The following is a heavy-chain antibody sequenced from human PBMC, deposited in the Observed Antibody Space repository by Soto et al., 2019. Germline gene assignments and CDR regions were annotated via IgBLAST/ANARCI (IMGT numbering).Heavy chain of an antibody. J-gene: IGHJ6*02. D-gene: IGHD3-10*01. CDR2: IYSGGSI. CDR1: GFTVSSNY. V-gene: IGHV3-66*01. Sequence: EVQLVESGGGLVQPGGSLRLSCEASGFTVSSNYMSSVRQAQGKGLEWVSVIYSGGSIYYADSVKGRFTISRDNSKNTLYLQMNSLRAEDTAVYYCARDFTYGSGSYLYYYGMDVWGQGTTVTVSS. CDR3: ARDFTYGSGSYLYYYGMDV.